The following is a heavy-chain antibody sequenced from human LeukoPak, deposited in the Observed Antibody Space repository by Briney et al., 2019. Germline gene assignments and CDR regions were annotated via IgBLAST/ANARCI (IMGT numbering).Heavy chain of an antibody. CDR3: ARDLSTYGSGSYYKLPMDY. Sequence: GGSLRPSCAASGFTFSSYWISWVRQAPGKGLEWVANIKQDGSERYYVDSVQGRFTISRDNAKNSVYLQMNSLRGEDTAVYDCARDLSTYGSGSYYKLPMDYWGQGTLVTVSS. CDR2: IKQDGSER. D-gene: IGHD3-10*01. V-gene: IGHV3-7*04. J-gene: IGHJ4*02. CDR1: GFTFSSYW.